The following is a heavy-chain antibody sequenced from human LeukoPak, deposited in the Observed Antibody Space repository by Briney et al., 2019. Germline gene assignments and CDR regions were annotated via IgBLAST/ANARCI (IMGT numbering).Heavy chain of an antibody. J-gene: IGHJ6*03. CDR2: ISSSGSTI. V-gene: IGHV3-11*01. CDR3: ASSSWFYYYMDV. D-gene: IGHD6-13*01. Sequence: GGSLRLSCAASGFTFSDYYMSWIRQAPGKGLEWVSYISSSGSTIYYADSVKGRFTISRDNAKNSLYLQMNSLRAEDTAVYYCASSSWFYYYMDVWGKGTTVTVSS. CDR1: GFTFSDYY.